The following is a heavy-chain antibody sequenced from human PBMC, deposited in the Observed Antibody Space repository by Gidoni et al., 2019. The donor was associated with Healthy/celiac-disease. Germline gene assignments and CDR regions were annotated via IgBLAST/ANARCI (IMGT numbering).Heavy chain of an antibody. Sequence: EVQLLESGGGLVQPGGSLRLHCAASGFTFSRYAMSWVRQAPGKGLEWVSAISGSGGRTYYADSVKGRFTIPRDNSKNTLYLQMNSLRADDTAVYYCAKGRGCSGGSCYYYYYGMDVWGQGTTVTVSS. CDR3: AKGRGCSGGSCYYYYYGMDV. CDR1: GFTFSRYA. V-gene: IGHV3-23*01. D-gene: IGHD2-15*01. CDR2: ISGSGGRT. J-gene: IGHJ6*02.